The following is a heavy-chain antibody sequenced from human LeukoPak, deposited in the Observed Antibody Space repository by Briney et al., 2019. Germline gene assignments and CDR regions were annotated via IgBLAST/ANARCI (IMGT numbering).Heavy chain of an antibody. V-gene: IGHV3-21*01. D-gene: IGHD6-19*01. CDR2: ISGSSSYI. CDR1: GFTFSSYS. CDR3: ATDRDNVAGTRGYFDY. J-gene: IGHJ4*02. Sequence: GGSLRLSCAASGFTFSSYSMNWVRQVPGKGLEWVSCISGSSSYIYSADSVKGRFTISRHNAKNSLYLQMNSLRAEDTAVYYCATDRDNVAGTRGYFDYWGQGTLVTVSS.